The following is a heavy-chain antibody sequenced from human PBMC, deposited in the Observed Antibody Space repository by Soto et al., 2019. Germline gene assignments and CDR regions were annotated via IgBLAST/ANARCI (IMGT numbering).Heavy chain of an antibody. Sequence: QVQLVQSGAEVKKPGSSVKVSCKASGGTFSSYAISWVRQAPGQGLEWMGGIIPIFGTANYAQKFQSRVTITADESTSTAYMELSSLRSEDTAVYYCASAPSTYYYGSGDYYFDYWGQGTLVTVSS. V-gene: IGHV1-69*01. J-gene: IGHJ4*02. CDR1: GGTFSSYA. CDR3: ASAPSTYYYGSGDYYFDY. CDR2: IIPIFGTA. D-gene: IGHD3-10*01.